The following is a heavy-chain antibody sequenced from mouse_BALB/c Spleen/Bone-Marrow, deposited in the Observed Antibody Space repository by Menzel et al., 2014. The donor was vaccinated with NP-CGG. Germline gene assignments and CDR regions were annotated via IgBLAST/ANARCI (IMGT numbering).Heavy chain of an antibody. CDR2: IHPSDTET. Sequence: VQLQQSGAELVRPGASVKLSCKASGYSFTSYWMNWVKQRPGHGLEWIGMIHPSDTETRLNQRFKDKATLTVDKSSSTAYMQLNSPTSEDSAVYYCARLEGNHGSTFAYWGQGTLVTVSA. D-gene: IGHD1-1*01. CDR1: GYSFTSYW. V-gene: IGHV1-61*01. J-gene: IGHJ3*01. CDR3: ARLEGNHGSTFAY.